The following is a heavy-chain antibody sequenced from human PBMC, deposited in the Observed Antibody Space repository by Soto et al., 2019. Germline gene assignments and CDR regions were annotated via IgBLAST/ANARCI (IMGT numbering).Heavy chain of an antibody. V-gene: IGHV3-48*01. CDR1: GFTFSSYS. D-gene: IGHD6-13*01. CDR3: ARGRIAAAGTVVDY. J-gene: IGHJ4*02. Sequence: GGSLRLSCAASGFTFSSYSMNWVRQAPGKGLEWVSYISSSSSTIYYADSVKGRFTISRDNAKNSLYLQMNSLRAEDTAVYYCARGRIAAAGTVVDYWGQGTLVTVSS. CDR2: ISSSSSTI.